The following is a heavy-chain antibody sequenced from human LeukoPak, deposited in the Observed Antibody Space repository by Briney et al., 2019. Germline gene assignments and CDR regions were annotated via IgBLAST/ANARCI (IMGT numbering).Heavy chain of an antibody. CDR1: GFNFDDYG. J-gene: IGHJ3*02. CDR3: ARVYGSGSYFSPAFDI. Sequence: GGSLRLSCAASGFNFDDYGMSWVRQAPGKGLEWVSNINWNGVSKGYGDSVKGRFTISRDNAKKFLYLEMNSLRAEDTAFYYCARVYGSGSYFSPAFDIWGQGTVVTVSS. D-gene: IGHD3-10*01. V-gene: IGHV3-20*04. CDR2: INWNGVSK.